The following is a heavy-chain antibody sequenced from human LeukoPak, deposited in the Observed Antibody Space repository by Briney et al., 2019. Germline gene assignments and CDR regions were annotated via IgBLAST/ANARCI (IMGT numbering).Heavy chain of an antibody. CDR3: AKDRQLWYPGYYYMDV. Sequence: GGSLRLSCAASGFTFTNYGMHWVRQAPGKGLEWVTVIWYDGSNKYYADSVKGRFTISRDNSKNTLYLQMNSLRAEDTAVYFCAKDRQLWYPGYYYMDVWGKGTTVTVSS. J-gene: IGHJ6*03. V-gene: IGHV3-33*06. D-gene: IGHD5-18*01. CDR1: GFTFTNYG. CDR2: IWYDGSNK.